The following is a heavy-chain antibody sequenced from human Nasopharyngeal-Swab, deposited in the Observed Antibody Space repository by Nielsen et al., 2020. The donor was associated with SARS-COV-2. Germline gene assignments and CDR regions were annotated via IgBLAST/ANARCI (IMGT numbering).Heavy chain of an antibody. CDR1: GYTLTELS. V-gene: IGHV1-24*01. D-gene: IGHD3-3*01. Sequence: ASVKVSCKVSGYTLTELSMHWVRQAPGKGLEWVGGFDPEDGETIYAQKFQGRVTMTEDTSTDTAYMELSSLESENTAVYYCARGPIFGVVISYFDYWGQGALVTVSS. J-gene: IGHJ4*02. CDR2: FDPEDGET. CDR3: ARGPIFGVVISYFDY.